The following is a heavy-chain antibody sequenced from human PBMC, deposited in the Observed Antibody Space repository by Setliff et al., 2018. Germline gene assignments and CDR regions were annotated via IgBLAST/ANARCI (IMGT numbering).Heavy chain of an antibody. J-gene: IGHJ6*03. CDR1: GASINSGSDY. CDR2: IYTSGST. Sequence: SETLSLTCTVSGASINSGSDYWTWIRQPAGKGLEYIGHIYTSGSTSYNPSLKSRVTISLDTSKNQFSLNLSSVTATDTAVYYCARAISGWYSAYYYYMDVWGKGTTVTVSS. D-gene: IGHD6-19*01. CDR3: ARAISGWYSAYYYYMDV. V-gene: IGHV4-61*09.